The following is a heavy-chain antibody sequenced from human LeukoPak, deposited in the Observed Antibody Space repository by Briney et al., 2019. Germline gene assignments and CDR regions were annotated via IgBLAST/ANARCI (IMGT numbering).Heavy chain of an antibody. J-gene: IGHJ4*02. Sequence: GESLKIPCKGSGYSFTSYWIGWVRQMPGKGLEWMGIIYPGDSDTRYSPSFQGQVTISADKSISTAYLQWSSLKASDTAMYYCARRHYYGSGSYPLPFDYWGQGTLVTVSS. CDR2: IYPGDSDT. CDR3: ARRHYYGSGSYPLPFDY. V-gene: IGHV5-51*01. D-gene: IGHD3-10*01. CDR1: GYSFTSYW.